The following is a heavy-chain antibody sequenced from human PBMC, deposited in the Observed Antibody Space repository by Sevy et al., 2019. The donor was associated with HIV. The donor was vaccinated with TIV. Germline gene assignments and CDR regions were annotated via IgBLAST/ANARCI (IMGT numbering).Heavy chain of an antibody. D-gene: IGHD3-10*02. J-gene: IGHJ3*02. CDR2: IKQDGSEK. Sequence: GGSLRLSCAASGFTFSSYWMSWVRQAPGKGLEWVANIKQDGSEKYYVDSVKGRFTISRDNAKNSLYLQMNSLRAEDTAVYYCARDSRPIVRGGIRYDAFDIWGQGTMVTVSS. V-gene: IGHV3-7*01. CDR3: ARDSRPIVRGGIRYDAFDI. CDR1: GFTFSSYW.